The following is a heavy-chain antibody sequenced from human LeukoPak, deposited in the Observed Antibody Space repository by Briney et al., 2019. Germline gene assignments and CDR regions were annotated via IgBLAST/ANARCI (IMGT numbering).Heavy chain of an antibody. V-gene: IGHV3-23*01. CDR2: ISGSGGST. Sequence: GGSLRLSCAASGFTFSSYAMSWVHQAPGKGLEWVSAISGSGGSTYYADSVKGRFTISRDNSKNTLYLQMNSLRAEDTAVYYCAKDRRYSSSPSIPDYWGQGTLVTVSS. J-gene: IGHJ4*02. CDR1: GFTFSSYA. CDR3: AKDRRYSSSPSIPDY. D-gene: IGHD6-6*01.